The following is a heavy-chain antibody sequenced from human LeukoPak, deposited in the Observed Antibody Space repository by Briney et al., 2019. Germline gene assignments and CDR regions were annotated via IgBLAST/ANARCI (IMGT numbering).Heavy chain of an antibody. CDR1: GYSFTSYW. V-gene: IGHV5-51*01. D-gene: IGHD2-21*02. J-gene: IGHJ6*02. CDR3: ASSRDYCGGDCYTYGMDV. CDR2: IYPGDSDT. Sequence: GESLKISCKGSGYSFTSYWIGWVRPMPGKGLEWMGIIYPGDSDTRYSPSFQGQVTISADKSISTAYLQWSSLKASDTAMYYCASSRDYCGGDCYTYGMDVWGQGTTVTVSS.